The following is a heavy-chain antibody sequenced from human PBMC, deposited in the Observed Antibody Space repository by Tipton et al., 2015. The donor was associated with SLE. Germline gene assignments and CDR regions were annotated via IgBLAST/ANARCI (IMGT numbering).Heavy chain of an antibody. Sequence: SLRLSCAASGFTLRSYPMTWVRQAPGKGLEWVSVIYSGGSTYYADSVKGRFTISRDDSKNTLYLQMNSLRPEDTAVYYCAGGSSSTRDYWGQGTLVTVSS. CDR3: AGGSSSTRDY. D-gene: IGHD3-16*01. J-gene: IGHJ4*02. CDR1: GFTLRSYP. V-gene: IGHV3-23*03. CDR2: IYSGGST.